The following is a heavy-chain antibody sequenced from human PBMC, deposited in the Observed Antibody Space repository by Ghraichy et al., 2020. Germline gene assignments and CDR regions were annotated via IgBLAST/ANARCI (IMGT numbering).Heavy chain of an antibody. CDR1: GFTFSSYS. CDR3: ARDGYRDGTGTPYYYGITV. V-gene: IGHV3-21*01. Sequence: GGSLRLSCEASGFTFSSYSMYWVRQAPGKGLEWVSSISSSSSYIYDAASVKGRFTISRDNAKNSLYLQMNSLRAEDTAVYYCARDGYRDGTGTPYYYGITVWGQGTTVTVSS. J-gene: IGHJ6*02. CDR2: ISSSSSYI. D-gene: IGHD5-18*01.